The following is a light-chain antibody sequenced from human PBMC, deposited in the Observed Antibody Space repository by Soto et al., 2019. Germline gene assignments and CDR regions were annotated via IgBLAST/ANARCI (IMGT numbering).Light chain of an antibody. V-gene: IGLV1-44*01. CDR1: SSKIGSNT. Sequence: QSVLTQPPSASGTPGQRVTISCSGSSSKIGSNTVNWYQQLPGTAPKLLIYSNNQRPSGVHDRFSGSKSGTSASLAISGLQSEDEADYYCAAWDDSLNGVVFGGGTKVTV. CDR3: AAWDDSLNGVV. CDR2: SNN. J-gene: IGLJ2*01.